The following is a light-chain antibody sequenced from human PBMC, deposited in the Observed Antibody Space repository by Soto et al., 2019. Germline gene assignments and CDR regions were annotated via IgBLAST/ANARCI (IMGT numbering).Light chain of an antibody. CDR1: SSNIGAGYV. V-gene: IGLV1-40*01. J-gene: IGLJ1*01. CDR2: GNS. CDR3: SLYTSENAYV. Sequence: QSVLTQPPSVSGAPGQRVTISCTGSSSNIGAGYVVHWYQQLPGTAPKLLIYGNSNRPSGVPDQFSGSKSGTSASLAITGLQSEDEADYYCSLYTSENAYVFGTGTKVTVL.